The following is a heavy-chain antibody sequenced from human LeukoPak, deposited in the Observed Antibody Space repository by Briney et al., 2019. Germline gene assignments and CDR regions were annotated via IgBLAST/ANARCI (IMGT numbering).Heavy chain of an antibody. D-gene: IGHD3-10*01. CDR1: GYTFTGYY. J-gene: IGHJ4*02. Sequence: ASVTVSCKASGYTFTGYYMHWVRQAPGQGLEWMGWINPYSGGTNYAQKFQGRVTMTRDTPISTAFMELSRLRSDDTAVYYCARALDVLLWFGEFWGQGTLVTVSS. CDR3: ARALDVLLWFGEF. V-gene: IGHV1-2*02. CDR2: INPYSGGT.